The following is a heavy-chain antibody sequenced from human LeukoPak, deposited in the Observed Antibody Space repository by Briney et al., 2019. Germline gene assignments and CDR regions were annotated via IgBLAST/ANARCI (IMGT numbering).Heavy chain of an antibody. CDR3: ARDHTSGLYYFDF. D-gene: IGHD6-19*01. CDR1: GFIFSSYD. Sequence: PGGSLRLSCAASGFIFSSYDMYWVRQATGKGLEWVSAIGALGDTYYPDSMKGRFTISRENAKNSLYLQLNSLRAEDTAVYYCARDHTSGLYYFDFWGQGTLVTVSS. V-gene: IGHV3-13*01. J-gene: IGHJ4*02. CDR2: IGALGDT.